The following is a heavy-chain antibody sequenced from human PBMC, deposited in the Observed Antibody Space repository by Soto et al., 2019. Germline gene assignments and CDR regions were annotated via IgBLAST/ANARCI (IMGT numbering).Heavy chain of an antibody. Sequence: GGSLRLSCSASGFTFSSYAMHWVRQAPGKGLEWVAVISYDGSNKYYADSVKGRFTISRDNSKNTLYLQMNSLRAEDTAVYYCARDIREWLFISDAFERWGQGTMITV. V-gene: IGHV3-30-3*01. D-gene: IGHD3-3*01. CDR1: GFTFSSYA. CDR2: ISYDGSNK. J-gene: IGHJ3*02. CDR3: ARDIREWLFISDAFER.